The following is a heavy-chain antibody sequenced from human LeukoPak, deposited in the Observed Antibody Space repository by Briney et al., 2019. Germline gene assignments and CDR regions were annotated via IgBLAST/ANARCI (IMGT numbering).Heavy chain of an antibody. J-gene: IGHJ4*02. V-gene: IGHV4-34*01. CDR3: ASSLPNYDILTGYAPGY. Sequence: SETLSLTCAVYGGSFSGYYWSWIRQPPGKGLEWIGEINHSGSTNYNPSLKSRVTISVGTSKNQFSLKLSSVTAADTAVYYCASSLPNYDILTGYAPGYWGQGTLVTVSS. CDR2: INHSGST. CDR1: GGSFSGYY. D-gene: IGHD3-9*01.